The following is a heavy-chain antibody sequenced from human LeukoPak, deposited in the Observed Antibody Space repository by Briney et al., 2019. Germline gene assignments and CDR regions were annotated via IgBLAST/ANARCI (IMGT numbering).Heavy chain of an antibody. CDR1: GGSIRSSSYY. J-gene: IGHJ3*02. V-gene: IGHV4-39*01. CDR3: ARPYRIRSAFDI. D-gene: IGHD2-2*02. Sequence: SETLSLTCTVSGGSIRSSSYYWGWIRQPPGKWLEWIGSIYYSGSTYYNPSLKSRVTISIDMSKSQFSLKLSSVTAADTAVYYCARPYRIRSAFDIWGQGTMVTVSS. CDR2: IYYSGST.